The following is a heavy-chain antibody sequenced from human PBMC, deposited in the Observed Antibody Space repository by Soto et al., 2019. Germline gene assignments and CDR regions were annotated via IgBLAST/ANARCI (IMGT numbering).Heavy chain of an antibody. V-gene: IGHV4-59*01. CDR1: GGSISSYY. CDR3: ARARGDCCDSSGYNYIDY. Sequence: KTSETLSLTCTASGGSISSYYWSWIRQPPGKGLEWIGYIYYSGNTNYNPSLKSRVTISVDTSKNQFSLKLSSVTAADTAVYYCARARGDCCDSSGYNYIDYWGQGTLVTVSS. D-gene: IGHD3-22*01. J-gene: IGHJ4*02. CDR2: IYYSGNT.